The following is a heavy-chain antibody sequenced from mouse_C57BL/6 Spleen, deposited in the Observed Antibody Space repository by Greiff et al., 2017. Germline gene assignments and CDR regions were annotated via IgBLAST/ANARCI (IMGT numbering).Heavy chain of an antibody. D-gene: IGHD2-2*01. CDR1: GFTFSSYA. V-gene: IGHV5-4*01. CDR3: ARDKGGYDENYFDY. Sequence: EVKLVESGGGLVKPGGSLKLSCAASGFTFSSYAMSWVRQTPEKRLEWVATISDGGSYTYYPDNVKGRFTISRDNAKNNLYLQMSHLKSEDTAMYYCARDKGGYDENYFDYWGQGTTLPVSS. CDR2: ISDGGSYT. J-gene: IGHJ2*01.